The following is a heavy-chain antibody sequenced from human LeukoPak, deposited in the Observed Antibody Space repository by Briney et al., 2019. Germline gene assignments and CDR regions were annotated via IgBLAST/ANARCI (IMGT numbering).Heavy chain of an antibody. D-gene: IGHD1-26*01. CDR2: MNPNSGNT. Sequence: ASVKVSCKASGYTFTSYDINWVRQATGQGLEWMGWMNPNSGNTGYAQKFQGRVTMTRDTSTSTVYMELSSLRSEDTAVYYCARDRDSGSYSYGMDVWGQGTTVTVSS. V-gene: IGHV1-8*01. J-gene: IGHJ6*02. CDR3: ARDRDSGSYSYGMDV. CDR1: GYTFTSYD.